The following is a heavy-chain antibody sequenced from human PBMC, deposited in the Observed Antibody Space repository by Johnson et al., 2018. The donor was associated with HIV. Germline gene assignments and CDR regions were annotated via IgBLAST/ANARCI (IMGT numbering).Heavy chain of an antibody. CDR2: INWNGGST. CDR1: GFTFDDYG. CDR3: ARLCRYYDSSSYTDAFDI. Sequence: VQLVESGGGVVRPGGSLRLSCGASGFTFDDYGMSWVRQAPGKGLEWVSGINWNGGSTGYADSVKGRFTISRDNAKNSLYLQMISLRAEDTALSYCARLCRYYDSSSYTDAFDIWGQGTMVTVSS. V-gene: IGHV3-20*04. J-gene: IGHJ3*02. D-gene: IGHD3-22*01.